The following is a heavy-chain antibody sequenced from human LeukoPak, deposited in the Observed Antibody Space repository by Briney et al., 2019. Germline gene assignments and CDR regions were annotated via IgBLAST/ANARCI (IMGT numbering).Heavy chain of an antibody. CDR1: GFTFSYFW. CDR2: INDYGSET. V-gene: IGHV3-74*01. Sequence: GGSLRLSCAASGFTFSYFWMHWVRRAPGKGLEWVSRINDYGSETVYADSVKGRFTIYRDNAKTTLYLQMNSLRVEDTAVYYCARDRDTTRFYARYGMDVWGQGTTVTVSS. CDR3: ARDRDTTRFYARYGMDV. J-gene: IGHJ6*02. D-gene: IGHD3-3*01.